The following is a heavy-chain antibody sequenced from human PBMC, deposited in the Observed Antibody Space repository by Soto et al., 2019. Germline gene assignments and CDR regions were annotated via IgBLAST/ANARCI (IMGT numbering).Heavy chain of an antibody. Sequence: PGGSLRLSCAASGFTFSSYSMNWVRQAPGKGLEWVSYISSSTNTMYYADSVKGRFTISRDNAKNSLYLQMNSLKDEDTAVYYCARAKYNENYRYYYYGMDVWGQGTTVTVSS. V-gene: IGHV3-48*02. J-gene: IGHJ6*02. CDR1: GFTFSSYS. D-gene: IGHD1-7*01. CDR2: ISSSTNTM. CDR3: ARAKYNENYRYYYYGMDV.